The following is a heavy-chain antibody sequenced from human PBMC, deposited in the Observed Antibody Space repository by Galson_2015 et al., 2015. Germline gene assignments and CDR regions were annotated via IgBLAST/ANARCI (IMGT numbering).Heavy chain of an antibody. D-gene: IGHD6-19*01. CDR3: ATGGDTVAGVRGTGGFDF. CDR1: GFSLSGGGVT. V-gene: IGHV2-5*02. J-gene: IGHJ4*02. Sequence: PALVKPTPTLTLTCTFSGFSLSGGGVTVGWIRQPPGQALEWLALIYWDDDKRYTPSLKSRLTVNKGTSKNQVVLTLANVDPVDTATYFCATGGDTVAGVRGTGGFDFWGQGILVTVSS. CDR2: IYWDDDK.